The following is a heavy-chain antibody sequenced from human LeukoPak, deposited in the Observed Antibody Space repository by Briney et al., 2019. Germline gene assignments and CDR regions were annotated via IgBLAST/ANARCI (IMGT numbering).Heavy chain of an antibody. V-gene: IGHV4-4*09. D-gene: IGHD3-16*01. CDR3: ARLRAYTTTHQNFLGY. J-gene: IGHJ4*02. CDR1: GGSMSPYY. Sequence: SETLSLTCTVSGGSMSPYYWTWIRQPPGRGLEWIGYIYSRGGTDYSPSLKSRVTISLDTSKNQFSLRLSSVTAADAAMYYCARLRAYTTTHQNFLGYWGQGALITVSS. CDR2: IYSRGGT.